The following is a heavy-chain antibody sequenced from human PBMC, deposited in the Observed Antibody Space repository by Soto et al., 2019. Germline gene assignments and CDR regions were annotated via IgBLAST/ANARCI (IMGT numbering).Heavy chain of an antibody. CDR3: ALDYRRGKPYNWFDP. CDR1: GFTFSSYW. D-gene: IGHD3-16*01. Sequence: GGSLRLSCAASGFTFSSYWMHWVRQAPGKGLVWVSRINSDGSSTSYADSVKGRFTISGDNAKNTLYLQMNSLRAEDAAVYYCALDYRRGKPYNWFDPWGQGTLVPVSS. J-gene: IGHJ5*02. V-gene: IGHV3-74*01. CDR2: INSDGSST.